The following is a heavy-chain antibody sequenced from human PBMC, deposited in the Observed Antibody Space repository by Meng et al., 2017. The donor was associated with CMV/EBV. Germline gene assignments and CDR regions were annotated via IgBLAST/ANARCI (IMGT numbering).Heavy chain of an antibody. V-gene: IGHV1-69*10. CDR3: AVGGQQLVNLDY. D-gene: IGHD6-13*01. CDR1: GGTFSSYA. Sequence: SVKVSCKASGGTFSSYAISWVRQAPGQGLEWMGGIIPILGIANYAQKLQGRVTMTTDTSTSTAYMELRSLRSDDTAVYYCAVGGQQLVNLDYWGQGTLVTVSS. J-gene: IGHJ4*02. CDR2: IIPILGIA.